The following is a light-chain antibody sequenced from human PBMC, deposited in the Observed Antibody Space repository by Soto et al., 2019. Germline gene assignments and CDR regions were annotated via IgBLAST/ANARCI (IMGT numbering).Light chain of an antibody. CDR3: SSYTSSSTPYV. Sequence: QSVLTQASSVSGAPGQSITLSCAGTSSDFGGYNYVSWYQQHPGKAPKLMIYDVSNRPSGVSNRFSGSKSGNTASLTISGLQAEDEADYYCSSYTSSSTPYVFGTGTKVTVL. CDR2: DVS. J-gene: IGLJ1*01. V-gene: IGLV2-14*03. CDR1: SSDFGGYNY.